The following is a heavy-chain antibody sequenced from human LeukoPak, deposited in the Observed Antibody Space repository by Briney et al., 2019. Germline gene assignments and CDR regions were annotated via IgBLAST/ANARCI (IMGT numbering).Heavy chain of an antibody. CDR2: ISSSGSTI. CDR3: AREYRFGIRAADYYGMDV. CDR1: GFTFSSYE. D-gene: IGHD3-10*01. J-gene: IGHJ6*02. V-gene: IGHV3-48*03. Sequence: GGSLRLSCAASGFTFSSYEMNWVRQAPGKGLEWVSYISSSGSTIYYADSVKGRFTISRDNAKNSLYLQMNSLRAEDTAVYYCAREYRFGIRAADYYGMDVWGQGTTVTVSS.